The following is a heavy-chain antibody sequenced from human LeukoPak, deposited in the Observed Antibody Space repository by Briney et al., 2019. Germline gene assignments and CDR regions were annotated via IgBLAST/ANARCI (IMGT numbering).Heavy chain of an antibody. CDR3: ARDLRTPSDTNIAIDY. D-gene: IGHD4-23*01. CDR1: GLTFSSYW. CDR2: IKSDGSSA. V-gene: IGHV3-74*01. Sequence: GGSLRLSCAASGLTFSSYWMHWVRQAPGKGLVWVSRIKSDGSSASYADSVKGRFTISRDNAENTLYLQMNSLRAEDTAVYYCARDLRTPSDTNIAIDYWGQGTLVTVSS. J-gene: IGHJ4*02.